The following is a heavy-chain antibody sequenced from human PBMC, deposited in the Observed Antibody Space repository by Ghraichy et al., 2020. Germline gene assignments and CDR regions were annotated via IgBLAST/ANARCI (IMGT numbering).Heavy chain of an antibody. V-gene: IGHV4-30-2*01. CDR2: IYHSGST. CDR3: ARAGGTPYNWFDP. CDR1: GGSISSGGYS. Sequence: SETLSLTCAVSGGSISSGGYSWSWIRQPPGKGLEWIGYIYHSGSTYYNPSLKSRVTISVDRSKNQFSLKLSSVTAADTAVYYCARAGGTPYNWFDPWGQGTLVTVSS. D-gene: IGHD1-7*01. J-gene: IGHJ5*02.